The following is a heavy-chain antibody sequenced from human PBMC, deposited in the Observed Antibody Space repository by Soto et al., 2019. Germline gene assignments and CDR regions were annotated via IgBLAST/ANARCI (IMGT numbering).Heavy chain of an antibody. CDR1: GGTLSNTA. CDR3: ARGRIVVAGSSAYYGMDV. V-gene: IGHV1-69*01. D-gene: IGHD6-19*01. J-gene: IGHJ6*02. Sequence: QVQVVQSGAEVKGPGSSVKVSCKASGGTLSNTAFSWVRQAPGQGLEWMGGIIPVFGMVNYAHNFQGRVRITADESMGTTYLELSSLRSEDTAVYYCARGRIVVAGSSAYYGMDVWGQGTTVTVSS. CDR2: IIPVFGMV.